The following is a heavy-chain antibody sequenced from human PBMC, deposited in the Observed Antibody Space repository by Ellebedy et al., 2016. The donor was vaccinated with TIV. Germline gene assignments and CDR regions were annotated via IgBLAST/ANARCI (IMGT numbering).Heavy chain of an antibody. J-gene: IGHJ4*02. D-gene: IGHD5-12*01. Sequence: SVKVSCKASGGTFNSHAISWVRQAPGQGLEWMGGITGMFRTVNYAQKFQGRVTITADEFGSTVYMELSSLRSEDTAVYYCARARGYNGPYYFDFWGQGTLVTVSS. V-gene: IGHV1-69*13. CDR3: ARARGYNGPYYFDF. CDR1: GGTFNSHA. CDR2: ITGMFRTV.